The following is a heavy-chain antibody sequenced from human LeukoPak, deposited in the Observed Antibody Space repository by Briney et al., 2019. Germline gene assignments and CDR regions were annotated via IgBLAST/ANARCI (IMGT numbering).Heavy chain of an antibody. D-gene: IGHD3-22*01. CDR1: GFSFSSYG. CDR2: IRYDGTNK. V-gene: IGHV3-30*02. CDR3: AKVVRSSGYYYLDY. J-gene: IGHJ4*02. Sequence: GGSLRLSCEASGFSFSSYGLHWVRQAPGKGLEWVAFIRYDGTNKYYADSVKGRFTISRDKSKNTLYLQMNSLRAEDTAVYYCAKVVRSSGYYYLDYWGQGTLVTVSS.